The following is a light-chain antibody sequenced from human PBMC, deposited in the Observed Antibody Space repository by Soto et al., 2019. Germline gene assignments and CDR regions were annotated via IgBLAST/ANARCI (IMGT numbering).Light chain of an antibody. CDR1: SSDVGGYNF. CDR2: EVT. CDR3: CSYARNRLYV. Sequence: QSVPTQPASVSGSPGQSITISCTGTSSDVGGYNFVSWYQQKPGKAPKLLIYEVTHRPSGISDRFSGSKSGNMASLTISGLQDEDEASYYCCSYARNRLYVFGSGTKLTVL. V-gene: IGLV2-14*01. J-gene: IGLJ1*01.